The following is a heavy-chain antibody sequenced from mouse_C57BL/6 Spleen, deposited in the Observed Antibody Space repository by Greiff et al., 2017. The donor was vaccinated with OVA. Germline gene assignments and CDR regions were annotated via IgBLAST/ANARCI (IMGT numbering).Heavy chain of an antibody. CDR3: ARRDYGSFDD. CDR2: INPNNGGT. J-gene: IGHJ2*01. Sequence: EVQLQQSGPELVKPGASVKISCKASGYTFTDYYMNWVKQSHGKSLEWIGDINPNNGGTSYNQKFKGKATLTVDKSSSPAYSELRSLTSEDSAVDYCARRDYGSFDDWGKGTTLTVSS. D-gene: IGHD1-1*01. V-gene: IGHV1-26*01. CDR1: GYTFTDYY.